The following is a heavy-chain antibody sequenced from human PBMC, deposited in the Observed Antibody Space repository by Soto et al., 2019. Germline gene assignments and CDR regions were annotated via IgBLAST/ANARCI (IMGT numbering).Heavy chain of an antibody. J-gene: IGHJ4*02. Sequence: GASVKVSCKASGYTFTSYYMHWVRQAPGQGLEWMGIINPSGGSTSYAQKFQGRVTMTRDTSTSTVYMELSSLRSEDTAVYYCARDCLASFYDSSGEGFDYWGQGTQVTVSS. CDR2: INPSGGST. V-gene: IGHV1-46*03. D-gene: IGHD3-22*01. CDR3: ARDCLASFYDSSGEGFDY. CDR1: GYTFTSYY.